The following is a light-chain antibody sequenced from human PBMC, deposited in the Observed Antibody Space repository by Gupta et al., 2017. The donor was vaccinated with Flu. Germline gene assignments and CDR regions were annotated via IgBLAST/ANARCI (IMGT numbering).Light chain of an antibody. CDR3: SAYAGSNNFV. J-gene: IGLJ1*01. Sequence: QSALTQPPSASGSPGQSVTISCTGTSSDVGGYNYVSWYQQHPGRAPKLMIYEVTKRPSGVPDRFSGSKSGNTASLTVSVLQEDDEADYYCSAYAGSNNFVFGTGTKVTVL. CDR2: EVT. CDR1: SSDVGGYNY. V-gene: IGLV2-8*01.